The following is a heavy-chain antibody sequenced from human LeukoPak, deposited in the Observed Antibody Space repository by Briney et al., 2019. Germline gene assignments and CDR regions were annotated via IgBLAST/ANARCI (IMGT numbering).Heavy chain of an antibody. Sequence: GRSLRLSCAASGFTFSSYGMHWVRQAPGKGLEWVAVIWYDGSNKYYADSVKGRFTISRDNSKNTLYLQMNSLRAEDTAVYYCAKAYYDSSALIGDAFDIWGQGTMVTVSS. V-gene: IGHV3-33*06. J-gene: IGHJ3*02. D-gene: IGHD3-22*01. CDR3: AKAYYDSSALIGDAFDI. CDR2: IWYDGSNK. CDR1: GFTFSSYG.